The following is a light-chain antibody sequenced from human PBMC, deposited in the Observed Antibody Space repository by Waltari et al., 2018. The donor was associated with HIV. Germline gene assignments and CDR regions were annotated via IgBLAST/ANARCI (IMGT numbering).Light chain of an antibody. CDR2: KNY. V-gene: IGLV1-47*01. Sequence: QSVLTQPPSASGTPGQTVTISFSGSSSNIGNDNVYWYQQPPGMTPKLLIYKNYQRPSGVPDRFAGSKSGTSASLAISGLRSEDEADYYCVGWDGSLSGYVFGAGTKVTVL. J-gene: IGLJ1*01. CDR1: SSNIGNDN. CDR3: VGWDGSLSGYV.